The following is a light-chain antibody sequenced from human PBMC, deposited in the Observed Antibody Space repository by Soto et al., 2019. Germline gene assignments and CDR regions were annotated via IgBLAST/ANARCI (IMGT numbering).Light chain of an antibody. CDR3: QQRSNWPPLT. CDR1: QAIRSD. Sequence: EIVMTQSPVALSVSPGERATLSCRASQAIRSDLAWYQQKPGQAPRLLISDVSTRATGIPARFNGSGSGTEFTLAISSLQFEDFAVYYCQQRSNWPPLTFGGGTKVEIK. CDR2: DVS. J-gene: IGKJ4*01. V-gene: IGKV3-15*01.